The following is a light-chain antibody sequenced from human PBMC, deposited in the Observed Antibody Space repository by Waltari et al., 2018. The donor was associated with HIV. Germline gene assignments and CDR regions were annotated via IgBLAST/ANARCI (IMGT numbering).Light chain of an antibody. V-gene: IGKV3-20*01. J-gene: IGKJ4*01. CDR1: QSTSNEY. Sequence: EIVLTQSPGTLSSSPGESVTLSCRARQSTSNEYLAWYQQKPGQAPRLLIYGASRRATGIPDRFTGSGSGIDFTLTISRLEPEDVAVYYCQQYGTSSLTFGGGTKVEIK. CDR3: QQYGTSSLT. CDR2: GAS.